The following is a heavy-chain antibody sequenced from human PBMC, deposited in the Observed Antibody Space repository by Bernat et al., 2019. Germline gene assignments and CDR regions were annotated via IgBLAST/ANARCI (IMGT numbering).Heavy chain of an antibody. J-gene: IGHJ4*02. V-gene: IGHV3-23*01. CDR1: GFTSSNYA. Sequence: EVQLLESGGGLVQPGGSLRLSCAASGFTSSNYAMSWVRQAPGKGLAWVSAIGGSDGNTYYADSVKGRFTSSGDNSKNILYLQMNSLGAEDTAVYACSRPGGSYVFRGFDAWGQGTLVTVSS. CDR2: IGGSDGNT. CDR3: SRPGGSYVFRGFDA. D-gene: IGHD1-26*01.